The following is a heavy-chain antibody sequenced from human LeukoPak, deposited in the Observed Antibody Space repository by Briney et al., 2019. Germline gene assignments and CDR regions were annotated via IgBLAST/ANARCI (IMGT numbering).Heavy chain of an antibody. CDR2: IHHTGHI. D-gene: IGHD6-13*01. Sequence: SETLSLTCAVYGGSFSNYFWNWIRQPPGKGLEWIAEIHHTGHINYNPSLKSRVTVSVDTSKNEFSLKLSSVTAADTAVYYCARDGSSWPTEGWFDPWGQGTLVTVAS. J-gene: IGHJ5*02. CDR3: ARDGSSWPTEGWFDP. CDR1: GGSFSNYF. V-gene: IGHV4-34*01.